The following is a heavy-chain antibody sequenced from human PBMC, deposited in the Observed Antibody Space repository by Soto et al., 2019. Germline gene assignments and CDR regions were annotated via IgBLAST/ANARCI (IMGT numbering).Heavy chain of an antibody. V-gene: IGHV3-30*18. J-gene: IGHJ4*02. CDR1: GFTFSNYG. D-gene: IGHD3-22*01. Sequence: QVQLVESGGGVVQPGRSLRLSCAASGFTFSNYGMHWVRQAPGKGLEWVAVISYDGSNKYYADSVKGRFTISRDNSKNTLYLQMNSLRAEDTAVYHCAKGYYYDSSGYDYWGQGTLVTVSS. CDR2: ISYDGSNK. CDR3: AKGYYYDSSGYDY.